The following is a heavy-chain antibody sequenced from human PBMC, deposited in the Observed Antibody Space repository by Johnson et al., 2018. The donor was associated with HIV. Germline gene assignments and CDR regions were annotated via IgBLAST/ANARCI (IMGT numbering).Heavy chain of an antibody. CDR2: IRWNSGSI. V-gene: IGHV3-9*01. CDR3: AKEFRHGYSSPHAFDI. D-gene: IGHD5-24*01. CDR1: GFTFDDYA. Sequence: VQLVESGGGSVQPGRSLRLSCVASGFTFDDYAMHWVRQAPGKGLEWGAGIRWNSGSIAYADFVKGRFPISRDNAKHSLYLQMNSLRAEDTALYYCAKEFRHGYSSPHAFDIWGQGTKVTVSS. J-gene: IGHJ3*02.